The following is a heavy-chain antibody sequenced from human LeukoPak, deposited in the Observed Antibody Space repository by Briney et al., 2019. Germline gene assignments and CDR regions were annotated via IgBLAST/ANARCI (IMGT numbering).Heavy chain of an antibody. CDR2: IYDSGST. J-gene: IGHJ4*02. CDR1: GGSIRSSSW. CDR3: ARNPGSEYPEW. V-gene: IGHV4-4*02. D-gene: IGHD2-15*01. Sequence: SETLSLTCADSGGSIRSSSWWSGVRTPPGKGLEGIGEIYDSGSTNYNQSLKRRVTISVDKSKNQFSLKLSSVTAADTAIYYCARNPGSEYPEWWGQGTLVTVSS.